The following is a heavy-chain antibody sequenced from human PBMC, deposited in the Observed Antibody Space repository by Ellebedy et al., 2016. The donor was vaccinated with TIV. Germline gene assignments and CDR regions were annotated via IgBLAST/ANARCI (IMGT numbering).Heavy chain of an antibody. CDR3: AKDLGIWLQYFDS. Sequence: GGSLRLSCSASGFTFSSYGMHWVRQAPGKGLEWVAGMLYDGNDEYYADSVKGRFTISSDSSKSTLYLQMNGLRAEDTAVYYCAKDLGIWLQYFDSWGQGTLVTVSS. D-gene: IGHD5-24*01. CDR2: MLYDGNDE. V-gene: IGHV3-30*18. CDR1: GFTFSSYG. J-gene: IGHJ4*02.